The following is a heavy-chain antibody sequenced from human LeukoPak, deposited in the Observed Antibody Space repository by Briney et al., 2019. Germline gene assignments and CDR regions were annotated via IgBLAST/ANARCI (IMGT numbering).Heavy chain of an antibody. D-gene: IGHD3-3*01. CDR2: IRYDGSKK. J-gene: IGHJ4*02. CDR1: GFTFSSYG. V-gene: IGHV3-30*02. Sequence: GGSLRLSCAASGFTFSSYGMHWVRQAPGKGLEGVAFIRYDGSKKYYADSVKGRFTISRDNSKNTLYLQMNSLRAEDTAVYYCAKDHDDYGAYWGQGTLVTVSS. CDR3: AKDHDDYGAY.